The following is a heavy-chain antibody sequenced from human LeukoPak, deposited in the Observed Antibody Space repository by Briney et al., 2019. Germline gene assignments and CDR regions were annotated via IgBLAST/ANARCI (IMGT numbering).Heavy chain of an antibody. Sequence: GGSLRLSCAASGFTFSTFAMIWVRQPPGKGLEWVSSIFPSGGEIHYADSVRGRFTISRDNSKSILSLQMNSLRAEDTAVYYCAKGPQGGYCSGGSCYGYYYYYMDVWGKGTTVTISS. CDR3: AKGPQGGYCSGGSCYGYYYYYMDV. CDR2: IFPSGGEI. V-gene: IGHV3-23*01. J-gene: IGHJ6*03. D-gene: IGHD2-15*01. CDR1: GFTFSTFA.